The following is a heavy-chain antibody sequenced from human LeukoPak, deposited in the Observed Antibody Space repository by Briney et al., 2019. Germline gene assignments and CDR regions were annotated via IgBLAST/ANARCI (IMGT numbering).Heavy chain of an antibody. V-gene: IGHV3-30*02. CDR3: AKPAKTDYADY. CDR2: IRYDGSNK. CDR1: GFTFSSYG. J-gene: IGHJ4*02. D-gene: IGHD1-14*01. Sequence: GGSLRLSCAASGFTFSSYGMHWVRQAPGKGLEWVAFIRYDGSNKYYADSVKGRFTISRDNSKNTLYPQMNSLRAEDTAVYYCAKPAKTDYADYWGQGTLVTVSS.